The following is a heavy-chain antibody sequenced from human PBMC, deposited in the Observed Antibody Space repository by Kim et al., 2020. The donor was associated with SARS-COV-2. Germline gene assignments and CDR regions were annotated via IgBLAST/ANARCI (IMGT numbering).Heavy chain of an antibody. CDR1: GYTFTNLY. V-gene: IGHV1-2*02. CDR2: INPNSGAT. J-gene: IGHJ4*02. Sequence: ASVKVSCKTSGYTFTNLYIHWVRQAPGQGLEWMGWINPNSGATNYAPRFQGRVTMNSHTSISTAYMELNRLRSDDTAMYYCARSGLDSWGQGTLVTVSS. CDR3: ARSGLDS.